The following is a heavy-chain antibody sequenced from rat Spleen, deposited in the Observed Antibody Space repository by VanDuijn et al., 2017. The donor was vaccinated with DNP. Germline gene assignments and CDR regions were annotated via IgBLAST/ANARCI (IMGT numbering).Heavy chain of an antibody. CDR3: ARHFL. V-gene: IGHV5-22*01. J-gene: IGHJ2*01. Sequence: VQLKESGPGLVQPSQTLSLTCTVSGFSLTSYTVSWVRQAPTKGLELVAYISYFGDNTYSGDSVKGRFTISRDNAKSTLYLQMNSLRSEDMATYYCARHFLWGQGV. CDR1: GFSLTSYT. CDR2: ISYFGDNT.